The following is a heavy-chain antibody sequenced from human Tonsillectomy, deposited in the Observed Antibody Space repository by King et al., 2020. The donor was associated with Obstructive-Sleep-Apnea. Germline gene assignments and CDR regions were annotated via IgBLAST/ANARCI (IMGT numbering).Heavy chain of an antibody. CDR3: ARAITMVRGVIIKTFDY. V-gene: IGHV4-31*03. Sequence: PLQESGPGLVKPSQTLSLTCTVSGGSISSGGYYWSWIRQHPGKGLEWIGYIYYSGSTYYNPSLKSRVTISVDTSKNQFSLKLSSVTAADTAVYYCARAITMVRGVIIKTFDYWGQGTLVTVSS. D-gene: IGHD3-10*01. J-gene: IGHJ4*02. CDR2: IYYSGST. CDR1: GGSISSGGYY.